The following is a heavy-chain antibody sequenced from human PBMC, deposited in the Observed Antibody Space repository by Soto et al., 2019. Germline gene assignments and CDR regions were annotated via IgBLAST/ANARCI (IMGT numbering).Heavy chain of an antibody. J-gene: IGHJ6*02. D-gene: IGHD2-2*02. CDR1: GYTLTELS. CDR2: FDPEDGET. CDR3: ATLLPAAIRGKTSWNPRPNYGMDV. Sequence: VASVKVSCKVSGYTLTELSMHWVRQAPGKGLEWMGGFDPEDGETIYAQKFQGRVTMTEDTSTDTAYMELSSLRSEDTAVYYCATLLPAAIRGKTSWNPRPNYGMDVWCQGTTVTVSS. V-gene: IGHV1-24*01.